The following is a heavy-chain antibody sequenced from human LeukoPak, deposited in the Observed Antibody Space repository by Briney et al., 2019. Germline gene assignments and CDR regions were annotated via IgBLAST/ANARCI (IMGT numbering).Heavy chain of an antibody. CDR1: GGTFSSYA. CDR3: ARDAPVVPWELPTYFDY. V-gene: IGHV1-69*05. D-gene: IGHD1-26*01. CDR2: IIPIFGTA. J-gene: IGHJ4*02. Sequence: SVKVSCKASGGTFSSYAISWVRLAPGQGLEWMGGIIPIFGTANYAQKFQGRVTITTDESTSTAYMELSSLRSEDTAVYYCARDAPVVPWELPTYFDYWGQGTLVTVSS.